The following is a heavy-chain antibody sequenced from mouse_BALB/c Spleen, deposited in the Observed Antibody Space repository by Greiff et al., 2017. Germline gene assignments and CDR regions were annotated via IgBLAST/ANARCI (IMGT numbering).Heavy chain of an antibody. Sequence: VQLQQSGPELVKPGASGKISCKASGYAFSSSWMNWVKQRPGQGLEWIGRIYPGDGDTNYNGKFKGKATLTADKSSSTPYMQLSSLTSVDSAVYFCARPFYSGFDYWGQGTTLTVSS. CDR1: GYAFSSSW. V-gene: IGHV1-82*01. CDR2: IYPGDGDT. CDR3: ARPFYSGFDY. D-gene: IGHD2-1*01. J-gene: IGHJ2*01.